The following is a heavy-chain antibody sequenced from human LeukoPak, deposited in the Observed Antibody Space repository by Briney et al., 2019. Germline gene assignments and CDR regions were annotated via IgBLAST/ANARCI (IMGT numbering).Heavy chain of an antibody. J-gene: IGHJ4*02. V-gene: IGHV4-38-2*02. CDR2: IYHSGST. CDR1: GYSISSGYY. Sequence: SETLSLTCTVSGYSISSGYYWGWIRQPPGKGLEWIGSIYHSGSTYYNPSLKSRVTISVDTSKNQFSLKLRSVTAADTAVYYCAKDPHVLRYFDWPNFDYWGQGTLVTVSS. CDR3: AKDPHVLRYFDWPNFDY. D-gene: IGHD3-9*01.